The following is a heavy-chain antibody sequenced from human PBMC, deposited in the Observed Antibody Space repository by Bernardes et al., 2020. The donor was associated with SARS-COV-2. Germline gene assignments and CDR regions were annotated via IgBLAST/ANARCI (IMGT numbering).Heavy chain of an antibody. CDR2: IDPSSGGT. D-gene: IGHD6-13*01. J-gene: IGHJ3*02. CDR3: ARGYSFDAYDI. Sequence: SFPASGHTLTGYSIHWVRQAPGQGLEWMGWIDPSSGGTKYAQKFQGRVTMTRDTSSSTAYMELNRLRSDDTAVYYCARGYSFDAYDIWGQGTMVTVSS. V-gene: IGHV1-2*02. CDR1: GHTLTGYS.